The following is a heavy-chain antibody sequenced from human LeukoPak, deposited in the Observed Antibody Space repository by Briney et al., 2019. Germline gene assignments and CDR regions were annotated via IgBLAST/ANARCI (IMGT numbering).Heavy chain of an antibody. Sequence: ASVKVSCKASGYTFTSYDINWVRQATGQGLEWMGWINPNSGNTGYAQKFQGRVTMTRNTSISTAYMELSSLRSEDTAVYYCARGRWLQLLDAFDIWGQGTMVTVSS. CDR3: ARGRWLQLLDAFDI. D-gene: IGHD5-24*01. J-gene: IGHJ3*02. V-gene: IGHV1-8*01. CDR2: INPNSGNT. CDR1: GYTFTSYD.